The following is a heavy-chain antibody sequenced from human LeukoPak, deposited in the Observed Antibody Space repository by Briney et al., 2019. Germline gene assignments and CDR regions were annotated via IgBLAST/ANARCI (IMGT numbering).Heavy chain of an antibody. V-gene: IGHV3-9*01. J-gene: IGHJ4*02. D-gene: IGHD4-17*01. Sequence: GGSLRLSCAASGFTFDDYAMHWVRQAPGKGLEWVSGISWNSGSIGYADSVKGRFTISRDNAKNSLYLQMNSLRAEDTALYYCAKDMGDYGDNYFDYWGQGTLVTVSS. CDR2: ISWNSGSI. CDR1: GFTFDDYA. CDR3: AKDMGDYGDNYFDY.